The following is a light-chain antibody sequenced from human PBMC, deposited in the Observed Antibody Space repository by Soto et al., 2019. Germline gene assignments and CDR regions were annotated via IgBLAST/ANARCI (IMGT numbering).Light chain of an antibody. CDR3: CSYTSSSTLV. J-gene: IGLJ1*01. Sequence: QSVLTQPASVSGSPGQSITISCTGTSSDVGGYTYVSWYQQHPGKAPKLMIYEVNKRPSGVSNRFSGCKSGNTASLTISGLQAEDEADYYCCSYTSSSTLVFGTGTKVTVL. CDR2: EVN. CDR1: SSDVGGYTY. V-gene: IGLV2-14*01.